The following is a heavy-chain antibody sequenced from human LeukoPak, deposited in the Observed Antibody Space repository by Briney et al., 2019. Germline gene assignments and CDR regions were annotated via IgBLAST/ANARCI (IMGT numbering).Heavy chain of an antibody. CDR2: INSDGGST. J-gene: IGHJ4*02. D-gene: IGHD1-1*01. V-gene: IGHV3-74*01. CDR3: ARKVPRQEYYFDY. Sequence: GGSLRLSCAASGFTFSSYWMHWVRQAPGKGLVWVSRINSDGGSTSYADSVKGRFTISRDNAKNTLYLQMNSLRAEDTAVYYCARKVPRQEYYFDYWGQGTLVTVSS. CDR1: GFTFSSYW.